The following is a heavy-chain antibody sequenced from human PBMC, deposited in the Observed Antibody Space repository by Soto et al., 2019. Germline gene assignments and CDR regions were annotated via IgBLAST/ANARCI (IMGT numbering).Heavy chain of an antibody. V-gene: IGHV1-69*02. D-gene: IGHD3-10*01. CDR2: IIPILGIA. J-gene: IGHJ5*02. Sequence: QVQLVQSGAEVKKPGSSVKVSCKASGGTFSSYTISWVRQAPGQGLEWMGRIIPILGIANYAQKFQGRVTITADKSTSTAYMELSSLRSEDTAVYYCARTSGLLWFGDHKEGWFDPWGQGTLVTVSS. CDR3: ARTSGLLWFGDHKEGWFDP. CDR1: GGTFSSYT.